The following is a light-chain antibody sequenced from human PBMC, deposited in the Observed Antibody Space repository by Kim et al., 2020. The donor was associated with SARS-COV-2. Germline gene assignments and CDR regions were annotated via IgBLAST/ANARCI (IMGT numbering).Light chain of an antibody. V-gene: IGKV3-11*01. CDR1: QSVSSY. CDR2: DAS. J-gene: IGKJ5*01. CDR3: QQRTNWR. Sequence: EIVLTQSPATLSLSPGERATLSCRASQSVSSYLSWYQQQPGQAPRLLISDASNRATGIPARFSGSGSGIDFTLTISSLEPEDFSVYYCQQRTNWRFGQGTRLEIK.